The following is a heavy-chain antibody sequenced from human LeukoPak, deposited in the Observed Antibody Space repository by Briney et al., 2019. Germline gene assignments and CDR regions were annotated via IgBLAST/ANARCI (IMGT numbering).Heavy chain of an antibody. D-gene: IGHD4-17*01. CDR1: GGSISSYY. Sequence: PSETLSLTCTVSGGSISSYYWSWIRQPPGKGLEWIGYIYYSGSTNYNPSLKSRVTIPVDTSKNQFSLKLSSVTAADTAVYYCARGTTVTTSSWYFDLWGRGTLVTVSS. CDR3: ARGTTVTTSSWYFDL. CDR2: IYYSGST. V-gene: IGHV4-59*01. J-gene: IGHJ2*01.